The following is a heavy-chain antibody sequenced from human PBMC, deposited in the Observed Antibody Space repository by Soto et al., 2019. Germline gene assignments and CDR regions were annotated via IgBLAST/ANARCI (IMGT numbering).Heavy chain of an antibody. D-gene: IGHD2-21*02. CDR1: GGTFSSYT. CDR2: IIPINGIP. V-gene: IGHV1-69*02. J-gene: IGHJ2*01. CDR3: ATDHGGHSGYLDL. Sequence: QVQLVQSGAEVKKPGSSVKVSCKASGGTFSSYTISWVRQAPGQGLEWMGRIIPINGIPNYAQKFQGRVTITASKSTSIVYVELSSLRSEDTDVYYCATDHGGHSGYLDLWGRGTLVTVSS.